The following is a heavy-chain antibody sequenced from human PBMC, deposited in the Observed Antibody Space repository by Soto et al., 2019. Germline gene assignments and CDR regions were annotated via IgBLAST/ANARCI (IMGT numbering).Heavy chain of an antibody. J-gene: IGHJ4*02. CDR3: AKGAWLDF. V-gene: IGHV3-23*01. D-gene: IGHD5-12*01. CDR2: IRGSDGTT. CDR1: GFSFSTLD. Sequence: GGSLRLSCEASGFSFSTLDMSWVRQAPGKGLQCVSFIRGSDGTTYYADSVRGRFTISRDNSRNTLYLQMNSLRADDTALYYCAKGAWLDFWGWGTLVTVSS.